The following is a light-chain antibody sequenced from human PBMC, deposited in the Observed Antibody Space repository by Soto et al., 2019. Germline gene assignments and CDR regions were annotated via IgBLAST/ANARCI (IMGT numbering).Light chain of an antibody. CDR3: QQRSNWPRWT. J-gene: IGKJ1*01. Sequence: EIVLTQSPATLSLSPGERATLSCRASQSVSSYLAWYQQKPGQAPRLLIYDASNRATGIPARFSGSGSGTDFTLIISSLEPEDFAVYYCQQRSNWPRWTFGQGTKVDIK. V-gene: IGKV3-11*01. CDR2: DAS. CDR1: QSVSSY.